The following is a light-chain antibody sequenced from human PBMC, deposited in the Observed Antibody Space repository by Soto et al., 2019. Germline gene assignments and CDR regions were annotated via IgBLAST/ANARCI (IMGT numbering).Light chain of an antibody. V-gene: IGKV3-20*01. CDR3: QQYADSPRT. CDR2: GAS. J-gene: IGKJ1*01. Sequence: EIVLTQSPGTLSLSPGEGATLSCRASQSVGNNYLAWYQQKPGQAPRFLIYGASSRATGIPDRFSGSGSGTDYTLTISRLEPEDFAVYYCQQYADSPRTFGQGTKVEI. CDR1: QSVGNNY.